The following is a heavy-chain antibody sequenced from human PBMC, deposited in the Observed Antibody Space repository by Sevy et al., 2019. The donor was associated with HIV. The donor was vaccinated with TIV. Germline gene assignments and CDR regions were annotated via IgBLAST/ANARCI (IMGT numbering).Heavy chain of an antibody. J-gene: IGHJ4*02. CDR3: ARGGGYYISGSL. Sequence: SETLSLTCTVSGGSISNSYWSWIRQPPGKGLEWIGYFYYSGSTNYNPSLKSRVTMSIDTSKNQFSLHLSSVTAADTAVYYCARGGGYYISGSLWGQGTLVTVSS. D-gene: IGHD3-10*01. V-gene: IGHV4-59*01. CDR1: GGSISNSY. CDR2: FYYSGST.